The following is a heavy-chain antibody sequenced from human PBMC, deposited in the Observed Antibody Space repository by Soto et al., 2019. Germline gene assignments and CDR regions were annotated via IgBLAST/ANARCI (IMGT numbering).Heavy chain of an antibody. CDR2: IRSKANGYAT. J-gene: IGHJ5*02. D-gene: IGHD5-12*01. V-gene: IGHV3-73*01. CDR1: GFTFSGSA. CDR3: TRQSGYDLPWFDP. Sequence: EVQLVESGGGLVQPGGSLKLSCAASGFTFSGSAMHWVRQASGKGLEWVGRIRSKANGYATAYAASVKGRFTISRDDSKNTAYLQMNGLKTEDTAVYYCTRQSGYDLPWFDPWGQGTLVTVSS.